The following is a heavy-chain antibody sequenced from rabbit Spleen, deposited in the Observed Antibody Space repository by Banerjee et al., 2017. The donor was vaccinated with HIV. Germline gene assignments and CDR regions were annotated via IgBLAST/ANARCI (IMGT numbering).Heavy chain of an antibody. CDR3: ARDTSSSFSSYGMDL. CDR2: IDAGSSGFT. Sequence: QSSEESGGDLVKPGASLTLTCTAAGFSFRGSHYMCWVRQAPGKGLEWVACIDAGSSGFTYFANWAKGRFTVSKTSSTTVTLQMTRLTAADTATYFCARDTSSSFSSYGMDLWGPGTLVTVS. V-gene: IGHV1S40*01. D-gene: IGHD1-1*01. CDR1: GFSFRGSHY. J-gene: IGHJ6*01.